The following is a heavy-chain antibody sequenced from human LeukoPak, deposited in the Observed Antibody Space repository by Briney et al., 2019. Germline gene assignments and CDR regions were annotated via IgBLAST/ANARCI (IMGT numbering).Heavy chain of an antibody. Sequence: GSSVNVSCKASVGTFSSYAISWVGQAPGQGLEWMGRIIPIFGTENYAQKFQRRVTITTDESTSTAYMELSSLRSEDTAVYYCARDRYDSSGYYKDWGQGTLVTVSS. J-gene: IGHJ4*02. D-gene: IGHD3-22*01. CDR2: IIPIFGTE. CDR1: VGTFSSYA. V-gene: IGHV1-69*05. CDR3: ARDRYDSSGYYKD.